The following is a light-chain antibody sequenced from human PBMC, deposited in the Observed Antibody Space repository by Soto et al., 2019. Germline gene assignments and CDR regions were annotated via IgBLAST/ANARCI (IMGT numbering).Light chain of an antibody. CDR3: SSYTSTSTRV. Sequence: QSVLTQPASVSGSPGQSITISCTGTSSDVGAYDSVSWYQQHPGKAPKLIIYEVSDRPSGVSTRFSGSKSGSTASLTISGLQAADEADYYCSSYTSTSTRVFGTGTKLTVL. V-gene: IGLV2-14*03. J-gene: IGLJ1*01. CDR1: SSDVGAYDS. CDR2: EVS.